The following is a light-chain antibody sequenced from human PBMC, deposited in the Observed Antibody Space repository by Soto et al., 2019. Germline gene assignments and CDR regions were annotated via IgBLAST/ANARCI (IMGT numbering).Light chain of an antibody. V-gene: IGKV3-20*01. CDR2: GAS. CDR1: QSVSSRY. J-gene: IGKJ2*01. CDR3: QQYGSSPYT. Sequence: EIVLTQSPGTLSLSPGERASLSCRASQSVSSRYLGWYQQKPGQAPRLLIYGASSRATGIPDRFSGGGSGTDVTLAISRLEPEDFAVYYCQQYGSSPYTFGQGTKLEIK.